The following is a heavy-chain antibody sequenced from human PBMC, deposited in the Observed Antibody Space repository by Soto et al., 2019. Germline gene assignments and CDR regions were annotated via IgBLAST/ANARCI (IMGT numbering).Heavy chain of an antibody. D-gene: IGHD2-21*01. Sequence: GGSLRLSCEASGFTFSDYGWHWVRQAPGKGLEWVAVIWYDGSDKYYTDSVKGRFTISRDNSKKTLYLQMNSLRADDTAVYYCARDWGGPTRTRCVATDDWGQGTLVTVSS. CDR2: IWYDGSDK. J-gene: IGHJ4*02. V-gene: IGHV3-33*01. CDR1: GFTFSDYG. CDR3: ARDWGGPTRTRCVATDD.